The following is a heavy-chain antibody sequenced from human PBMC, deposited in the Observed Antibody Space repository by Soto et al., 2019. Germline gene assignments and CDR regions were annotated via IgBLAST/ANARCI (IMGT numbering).Heavy chain of an antibody. V-gene: IGHV1-2*02. D-gene: IGHD2-2*01. CDR1: GYTFTGNY. J-gene: IGHJ4*02. CDR3: ARGYCSSIGCSHYFDF. CDR2: INPTTGGT. Sequence: ASVKVSCKASGYTFTGNYMHWVRQAPGQGLEWIALINPTTGGTNYAQKFQGRVTMTWDTSISTAYMELTRLTSDDTAIYYCARGYCSSIGCSHYFDFWGEGTLVTVSS.